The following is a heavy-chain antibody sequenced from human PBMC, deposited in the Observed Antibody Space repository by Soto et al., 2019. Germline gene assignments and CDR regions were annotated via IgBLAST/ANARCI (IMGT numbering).Heavy chain of an antibody. CDR1: GFSLSSERMG. CDR3: ARIWGVIIDLYYLDN. D-gene: IGHD2-21*01. V-gene: IGHV2-26*01. J-gene: IGHJ4*02. Sequence: QVTLKESGPVVVKPTETLTLTCTVSGFSLSSERMGVSWIRQPPGQALEWLAHIFSNDEKSYSTSLKSRLTVSKDTSKSQVVLTMTNMGPVDTATYYCARIWGVIIDLYYLDNWGQGALVTVSS. CDR2: IFSNDEK.